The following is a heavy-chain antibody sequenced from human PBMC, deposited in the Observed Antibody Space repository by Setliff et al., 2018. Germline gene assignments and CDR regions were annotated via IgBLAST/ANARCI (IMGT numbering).Heavy chain of an antibody. CDR1: DGSLSTYY. V-gene: IGHV4-59*01. CDR2: VYYSGTA. J-gene: IGHJ4*02. D-gene: IGHD5-12*01. CDR3: ARGGTFRYFDF. Sequence: SETLSLTCTVSDGSLSTYYWSWIRQPPGKGLEFIGYVYYSGTANYSPSLRSRLTISVDTSKNQFSLKLRSVTAADTAVYYCARGGTFRYFDFWGQGAPLTVSS.